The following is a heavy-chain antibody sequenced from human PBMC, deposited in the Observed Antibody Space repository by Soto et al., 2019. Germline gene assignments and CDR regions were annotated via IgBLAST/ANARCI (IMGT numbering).Heavy chain of an antibody. V-gene: IGHV1-46*01. D-gene: IGHD5-18*01. Sequence: ASVKVSCKASRYAFTSYSIHWVRQAPGPGLEWMGMINPSDGSTTYAQKFQGRVTMTRDTCTSTVYMELSSLRSEDAAVYCCARAPPMATRMVAGYWGQGTLVTVSA. J-gene: IGHJ4*02. CDR2: INPSDGST. CDR3: ARAPPMATRMVAGY. CDR1: RYAFTSYS.